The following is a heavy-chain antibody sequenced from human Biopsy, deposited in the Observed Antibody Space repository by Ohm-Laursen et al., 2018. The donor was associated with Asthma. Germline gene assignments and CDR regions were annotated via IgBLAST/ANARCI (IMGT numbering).Heavy chain of an antibody. CDR3: ARDVMEWYLPAFDF. Sequence: SLRLSCSASGFTFRSYAMHWVRQAPGKGLEWVAVGGSYYDGGLKYYADSVNGRFTVSRDDSKNTLYLQMNSLRPDDTAVYYCARDVMEWYLPAFDFWGKGTLVTVSS. CDR1: GFTFRSYA. D-gene: IGHD3-3*01. V-gene: IGHV3-30-3*01. CDR2: GGSYYDGGLK. J-gene: IGHJ4*02.